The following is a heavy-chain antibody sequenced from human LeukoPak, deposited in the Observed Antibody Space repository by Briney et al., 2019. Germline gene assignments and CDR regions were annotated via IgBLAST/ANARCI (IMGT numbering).Heavy chain of an antibody. CDR3: AKSYSSGWYYFDY. D-gene: IGHD6-19*01. Sequence: GGSLRLSCAGSGFTFSSYAMNWVRQAPGKGLEWVSGISVSSGNTYYADSVKGRFTISRDNSESTLYLQMNSLRVEDTAVYYCAKSYSSGWYYFDYWGQGTLVAVSS. V-gene: IGHV3-23*01. CDR1: GFTFSSYA. J-gene: IGHJ4*02. CDR2: ISVSSGNT.